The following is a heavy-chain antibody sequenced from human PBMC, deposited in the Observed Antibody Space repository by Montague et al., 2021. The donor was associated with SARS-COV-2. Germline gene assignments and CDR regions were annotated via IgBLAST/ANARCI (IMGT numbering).Heavy chain of an antibody. V-gene: IGHV3-11*01. J-gene: IGHJ4*02. CDR2: ISSSGSTT. Sequence: SLRLSCAASGFTFSDYSMSWIRQAPGKGPEWVSYISSSGSTTHYADSVKGRFTISRDNAKNSLYLQMSSLRAEDTAMYYCAKGSYSGGPYWGQGTLVTVSS. CDR1: GFTFSDYS. D-gene: IGHD1-26*01. CDR3: AKGSYSGGPY.